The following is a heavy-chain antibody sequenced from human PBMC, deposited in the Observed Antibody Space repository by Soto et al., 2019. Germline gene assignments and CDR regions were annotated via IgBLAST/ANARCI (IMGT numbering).Heavy chain of an antibody. V-gene: IGHV6-1*01. CDR1: GDSVSSNSAA. J-gene: IGHJ5*02. Sequence: SQTLSLTCAISGDSVSSNSAAWNWIRQSPSRGLEWLGRTYYRSKWYNDYAVSVKSRITINPDTSKNQFSLQLNSVTPEDTAVYYCARAYYDFWSGYYLNLFDPCAQGTLVTVSS. D-gene: IGHD3-3*01. CDR2: TYYRSKWYN. CDR3: ARAYYDFWSGYYLNLFDP.